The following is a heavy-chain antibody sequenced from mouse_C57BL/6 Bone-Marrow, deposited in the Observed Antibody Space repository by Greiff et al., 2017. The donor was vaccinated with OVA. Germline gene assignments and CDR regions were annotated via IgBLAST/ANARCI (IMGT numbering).Heavy chain of an antibody. CDR2: IYPGSGST. Sequence: QVQLQQPGAELVKPGASVKMSCKASGYTFTSYWITWVKQRPGQGLEWIGDIYPGSGSTNYNEKFKSKATLTVDTSSSTAYMQLSSLTSEDAAVYYCARETAHYAMDYWGQGTSVTVSS. D-gene: IGHD3-1*01. V-gene: IGHV1-55*01. CDR1: GYTFTSYW. CDR3: ARETAHYAMDY. J-gene: IGHJ4*01.